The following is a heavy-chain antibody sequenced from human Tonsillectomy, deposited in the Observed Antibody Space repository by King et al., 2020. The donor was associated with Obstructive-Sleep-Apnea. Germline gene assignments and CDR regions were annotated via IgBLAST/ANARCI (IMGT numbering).Heavy chain of an antibody. D-gene: IGHD3-10*01. CDR2: VSFDGDDK. J-gene: IGHJ4*02. CDR3: ARTGGLVWFGELGGY. CDR1: GFTFSSFA. V-gene: IGHV3-30-3*01. Sequence: VQLVESGGGVVQPGRSLRLSCAASGFTFSSFAMHWVRQAPGKGLEWVAVVSFDGDDKYYADSVKGRFTISRDNSKNTLYLQMNSLRPEDTAVYYCARTGGLVWFGELGGYWGQGTLVTVSS.